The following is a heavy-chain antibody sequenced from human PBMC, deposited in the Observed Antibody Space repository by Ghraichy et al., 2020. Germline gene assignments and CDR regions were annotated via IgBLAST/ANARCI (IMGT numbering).Heavy chain of an antibody. CDR2: IYYSGST. Sequence: SETLSLTCTVSGGSISSSSYYWGWIRQPPGKGLEWIGSIYYSGSTYYKPSLKSRVTISVDTSKNQFSLKLSSVTAADTAVYYCARHLWTLRDNWFDPWGQGTLVTVSS. CDR1: GGSISSSSYY. V-gene: IGHV4-39*01. D-gene: IGHD2/OR15-2a*01. J-gene: IGHJ5*02. CDR3: ARHLWTLRDNWFDP.